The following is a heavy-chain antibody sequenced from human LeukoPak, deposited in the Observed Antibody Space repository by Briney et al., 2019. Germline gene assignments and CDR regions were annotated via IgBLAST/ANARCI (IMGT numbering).Heavy chain of an antibody. V-gene: IGHV3-11*04. D-gene: IGHD3-22*01. CDR3: ARDRGGYYYDSSGYEEGIWFDP. J-gene: IGHJ5*02. CDR1: GFTFSDYY. Sequence: GGSLRLSCAASGFTFSDYYMSWIRQAPGKGLEWVSYISSSGSTIYYADSVKGQFTISRDNAKNSLYLQMNSLRAEDTAVYYCARDRGGYYYDSSGYEEGIWFDPWGQGTLVTVSS. CDR2: ISSSGSTI.